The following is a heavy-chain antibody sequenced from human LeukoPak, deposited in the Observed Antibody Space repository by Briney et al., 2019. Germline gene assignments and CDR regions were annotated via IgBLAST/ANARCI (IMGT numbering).Heavy chain of an antibody. D-gene: IGHD3-10*01. V-gene: IGHV4-34*01. J-gene: IGHJ4*02. CDR1: GGSFSGYY. CDR3: ATSGSFFTMIRGVRRGVDF. Sequence: SETLSLTCAVYGGSFSGYYWSWIRQAPGKGLEWVGEINHSGRTNYNTSLKSRVTISLDTTKNQFSLKLSSVTAADTAVYDCATSGSFFTMIRGVRRGVDFWGQGNLVPVSS. CDR2: INHSGRT.